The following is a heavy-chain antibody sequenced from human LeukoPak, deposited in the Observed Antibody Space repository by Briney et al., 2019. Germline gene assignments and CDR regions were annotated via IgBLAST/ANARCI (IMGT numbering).Heavy chain of an antibody. D-gene: IGHD1-1*01. CDR1: GGSLSSSSYY. Sequence: SETLSLACSVSGGSLSSSSYYCGSIRQPPGEGLEWIGSIYYSGRTYYNPSLKSRVTISVDTSKNQFSLKVTPVTAADTAVYYCARHGGGTTGTADIPYYSSYGMDVWGQGTTVTVSS. V-gene: IGHV4-39*01. J-gene: IGHJ6*02. CDR3: ARHGGGTTGTADIPYYSSYGMDV. CDR2: IYYSGRT.